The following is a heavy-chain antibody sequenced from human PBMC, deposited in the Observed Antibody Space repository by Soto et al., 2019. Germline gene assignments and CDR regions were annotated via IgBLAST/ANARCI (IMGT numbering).Heavy chain of an antibody. V-gene: IGHV3-23*01. J-gene: IGHJ5*02. CDR2: ISASGGDT. Sequence: EAQMLESGGGSVQPGGSLRLSCAASGFTFSTYAMAWVRQSPGKGLEWVSSISASGGDTWYADSVKGRFTISRDNSKNTLYLQMNSLSAEDTAVYYWGRRQTARASWGKGTLFSVSS. CDR1: GFTFSTYA. CDR3: GRRQTARAS. D-gene: IGHD1-1*01.